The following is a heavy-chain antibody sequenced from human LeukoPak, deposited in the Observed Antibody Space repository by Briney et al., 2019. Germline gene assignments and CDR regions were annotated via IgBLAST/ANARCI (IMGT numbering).Heavy chain of an antibody. CDR1: GGSISSYY. V-gene: IGHV4-4*07. CDR3: ARAGDDFWSGQFGYYFDY. J-gene: IGHJ4*02. Sequence: SETPSLTCTVSGGSISSYYWSWIRQPAGKGLEWIGRIYTSGSTNYNPSLKSRVTISVDKSKNQFSLKLSSVTAADTAVYYCARAGDDFWSGQFGYYFDYWGQGTLVTVSS. CDR2: IYTSGST. D-gene: IGHD3-3*01.